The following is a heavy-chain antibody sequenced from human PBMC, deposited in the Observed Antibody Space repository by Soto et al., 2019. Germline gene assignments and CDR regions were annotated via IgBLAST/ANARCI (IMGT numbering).Heavy chain of an antibody. CDR3: TAEAYCGGGSCPEY. J-gene: IGHJ4*02. Sequence: EVQLVESGGGLAQPGGSPRLSCAASGLTFSRAWMSWVRQAPGKGLEWVARVKSKIDGGAIDYAGPVKGRFTISRDDSRSTLYLQMSSLKTEDTALYYCTAEAYCGGGSCPEYWGQGTLVTVSS. D-gene: IGHD2-15*01. CDR2: VKSKIDGGAI. V-gene: IGHV3-15*01. CDR1: GLTFSRAW.